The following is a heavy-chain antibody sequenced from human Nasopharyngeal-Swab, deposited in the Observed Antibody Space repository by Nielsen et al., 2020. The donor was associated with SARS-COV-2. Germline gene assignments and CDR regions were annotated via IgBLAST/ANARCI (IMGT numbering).Heavy chain of an antibody. CDR2: ISSSSSYI. CDR1: GFTFSSYS. Sequence: GESLKISCAASGFTFSSYSMNWVRQAPEKGLEWVSSISSSSSYIYYADSVKGRFTISRDNAKNSLYLQMNSLRAEDTAVYYCAKWGGGYNSVGFDYWGQGTLVTVSS. J-gene: IGHJ4*02. CDR3: AKWGGGYNSVGFDY. D-gene: IGHD5-24*01. V-gene: IGHV3-21*01.